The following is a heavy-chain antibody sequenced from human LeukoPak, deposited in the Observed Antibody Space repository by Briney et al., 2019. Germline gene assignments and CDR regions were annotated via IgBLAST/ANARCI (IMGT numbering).Heavy chain of an antibody. CDR1: GFTFTKYW. Sequence: GDSLRLSCAASGFTFTKYWMTWVREAPGKGREGVGNIKQDGSDKNYRDSVKGRFTISRDNTKNSVYLQMSSLRAEDTAVYYCAREVWGPEYWGQGTLVTVSS. CDR2: IKQDGSDK. V-gene: IGHV3-7*01. D-gene: IGHD1-14*01. J-gene: IGHJ4*02. CDR3: AREVWGPEY.